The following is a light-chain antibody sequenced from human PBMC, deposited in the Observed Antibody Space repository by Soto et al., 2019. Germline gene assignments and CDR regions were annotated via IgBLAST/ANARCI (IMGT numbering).Light chain of an antibody. V-gene: IGKV1-5*01. J-gene: IGKJ1*01. CDR3: QQYNSYLWT. CDR1: QSISSW. CDR2: DAS. Sequence: EIQMTQSPSTLSASVGDRVTITCRASQSISSWLAWYQQKPGKAPKLLIYDASSLESGVPSRFSGSGSGTEFTLTISSLRPDDFATYYCQQYNSYLWTFGQGTKVEIK.